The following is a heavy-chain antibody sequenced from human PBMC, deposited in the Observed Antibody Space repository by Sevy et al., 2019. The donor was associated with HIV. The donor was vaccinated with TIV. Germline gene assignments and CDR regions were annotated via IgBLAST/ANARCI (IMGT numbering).Heavy chain of an antibody. V-gene: IGHV3-23*01. Sequence: GGSLRLSCAASGFTFISYGMSWVRQAPGKGLQWVSSILNSGGGTTYADSVRGRFTISRDNSKNMLYLQMNSLRAEDSAVYYCTKGDESNDWYLDYWGQGTLVTVSS. J-gene: IGHJ4*02. D-gene: IGHD1-1*01. CDR2: ILNSGGGT. CDR3: TKGDESNDWYLDY. CDR1: GFTFISYG.